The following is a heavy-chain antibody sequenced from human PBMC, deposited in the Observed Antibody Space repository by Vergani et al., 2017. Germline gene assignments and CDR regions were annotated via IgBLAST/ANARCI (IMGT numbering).Heavy chain of an antibody. J-gene: IGHJ3*02. V-gene: IGHV3-74*01. CDR2: INSEGSST. D-gene: IGHD3-3*01. CDR1: GFTFSSYW. Sequence: EVQLVESGGGLVQPGGSLRLSCAASGFTFSSYWMHWVRTAPGKGLVWVSRINSEGSSTSYADSVKGRFTISRDNAKNTLYLQMNSRRAEDTAVYYCARARRDNETIFGVVIRGLGDAFDIWGQGTMVTVSS. CDR3: ARARRDNETIFGVVIRGLGDAFDI.